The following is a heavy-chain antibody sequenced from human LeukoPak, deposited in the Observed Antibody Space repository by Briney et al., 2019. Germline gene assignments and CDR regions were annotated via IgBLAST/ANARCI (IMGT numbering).Heavy chain of an antibody. V-gene: IGHV4-59*08. J-gene: IGHJ4*02. CDR1: GVPINNYY. CDR2: IYKSGST. D-gene: IGHD5-24*01. Sequence: SETLSLTCTVSGVPINNYYWSWIRQPPGKGLEWIGYIYKSGSTNYNPSLKSRVTISIDTSKNQFSLKLSSVTAADTAVYYCARRRGDGYSDYWGQGTLVTVSS. CDR3: ARRRGDGYSDY.